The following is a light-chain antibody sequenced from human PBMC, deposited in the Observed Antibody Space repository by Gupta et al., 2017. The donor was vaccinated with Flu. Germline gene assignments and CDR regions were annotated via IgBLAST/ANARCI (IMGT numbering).Light chain of an antibody. Sequence: ALGNTSSITCGGNDISDRYVHWYQQKPGKAPGLVIYGDIRRPAGIPDRFSGSNSGSTAALTITGAQAEEEADYYCMASASSTVVFGGGTKLTVL. CDR2: GDI. V-gene: IGLV3-9*01. CDR3: MASASSTVV. CDR1: DISDRY. J-gene: IGLJ2*01.